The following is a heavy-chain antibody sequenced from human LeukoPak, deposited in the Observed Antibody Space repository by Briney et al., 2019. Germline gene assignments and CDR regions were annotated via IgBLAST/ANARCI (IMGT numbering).Heavy chain of an antibody. V-gene: IGHV3-7*01. CDR1: GFTFTRYR. CDR3: ARSESTMTTWSMDY. J-gene: IGHJ4*02. D-gene: IGHD4-17*01. CDR2: IKQDGSER. Sequence: GGSLRLSCAASGFTFTRYRMTWVRQAPGKGLEWVANIKQDGSERYYVDSVDGRFTISRDNAKNSLFLQMNSLRDDDTAVYYCARSESTMTTWSMDYRGQGALVMVSS.